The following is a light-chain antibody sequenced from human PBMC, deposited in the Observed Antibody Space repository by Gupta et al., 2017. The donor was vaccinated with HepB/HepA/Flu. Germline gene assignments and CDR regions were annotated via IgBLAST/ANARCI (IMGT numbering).Light chain of an antibody. J-gene: IGLJ3*02. CDR2: GVT. CDR3: TSDTSSSTNV. Sequence: SALTQPASVSASPGQSITISCTGTSSDVGDYKYVSWYQQHPGKAPKLMIYGVTNRPSGVSHRFSASKSGNTAFLTISGLQAEDEADYYCTSDTSSSTNVFGGGTKLTVL. V-gene: IGLV2-14*03. CDR1: SSDVGDYKY.